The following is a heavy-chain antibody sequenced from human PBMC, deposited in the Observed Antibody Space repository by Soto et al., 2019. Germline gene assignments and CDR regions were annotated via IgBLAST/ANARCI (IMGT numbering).Heavy chain of an antibody. V-gene: IGHV1-69*13. J-gene: IGHJ6*02. Sequence: GGSVKVSCKASGGTFSSYAISWVRQAPGQGLEWMGGIIPIFGTANYAQKFQGRVTITADESTSTAYMELSSLRSEDTAVYYCARVTVGYYGMDVWGQGTTVTVSS. CDR3: ARVTVGYYGMDV. D-gene: IGHD4-17*01. CDR1: GGTFSSYA. CDR2: IIPIFGTA.